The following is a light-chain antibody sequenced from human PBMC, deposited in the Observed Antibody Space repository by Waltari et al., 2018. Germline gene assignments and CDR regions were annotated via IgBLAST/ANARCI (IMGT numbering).Light chain of an antibody. CDR1: QSIGSW. CDR2: EAT. V-gene: IGKV1-5*03. Sequence: EIQVTQAPSTPSASGGERGTITCRASQSIGSWLARYQQKPGKAPKPLIYEATSLESGVPSRFSASGSGTEFTLTISSLQPDDFATYYCQRYNSYPITFGPGTKVDI. CDR3: QRYNSYPIT. J-gene: IGKJ3*01.